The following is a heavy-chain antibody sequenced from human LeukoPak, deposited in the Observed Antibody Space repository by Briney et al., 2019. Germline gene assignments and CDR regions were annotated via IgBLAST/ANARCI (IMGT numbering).Heavy chain of an antibody. CDR2: ISSSSSYI. Sequence: PGGSLRLSCAASGFTFSSYSMNWVRQAPGKGLEWASSISSSSSYIYYADSVKGRFTISRDNAKNSLYLQMNSLRAEDTAVYYCAVVWFGELSPFDYWGQGTLVTVSS. CDR1: GFTFSSYS. V-gene: IGHV3-21*01. J-gene: IGHJ4*02. D-gene: IGHD3-10*01. CDR3: AVVWFGELSPFDY.